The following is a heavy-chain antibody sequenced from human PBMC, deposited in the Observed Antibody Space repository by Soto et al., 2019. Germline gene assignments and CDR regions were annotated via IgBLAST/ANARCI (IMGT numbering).Heavy chain of an antibody. CDR2: INSDGSST. Sequence: GGSLRLSCAASGFTFSSYWMHWVRQAPGKGLVWVSRINSDGSSTSYADSVKGRFTISRDNAKNTLYLQMNSLRAEDTAVYYCARVVVYYDSSGYYYPRPQYYFDYWGQGTLVTVSS. CDR3: ARVVVYYDSSGYYYPRPQYYFDY. D-gene: IGHD3-22*01. V-gene: IGHV3-74*01. CDR1: GFTFSSYW. J-gene: IGHJ4*02.